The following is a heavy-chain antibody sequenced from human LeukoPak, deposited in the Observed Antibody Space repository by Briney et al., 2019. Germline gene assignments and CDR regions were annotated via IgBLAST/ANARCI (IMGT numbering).Heavy chain of an antibody. V-gene: IGHV4-39*01. J-gene: IGHJ4*02. CDR2: IYYSGST. CDR1: GGSISSSSYY. CDR3: ARSLKGYYGSGSYYNL. Sequence: SETLSLTCTVSGGSISSSSYYWGWIRQPPGKGLEWIGSIYYSGSTYYNPSLKSRVTISVDTSKNQFSLKLSSVTAADTAVYYCARSLKGYYGSGSYYNLWGQGTLVTVSS. D-gene: IGHD3-10*01.